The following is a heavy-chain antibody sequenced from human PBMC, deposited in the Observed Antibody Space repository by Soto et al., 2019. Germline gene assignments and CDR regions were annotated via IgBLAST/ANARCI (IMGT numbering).Heavy chain of an antibody. D-gene: IGHD3-3*01. CDR1: GYTFTSYG. Sequence: ASVKVSCKASGYTFTSYGISWVRQAPGQGLEWMGWISAYNGNTNYAQKLQGRVTMTTDTSTSTAYMELRSLRSDDTAVYYCARDPWIFGVVIIQAGGSWFDPWGQGTLVTVSS. CDR3: ARDPWIFGVVIIQAGGSWFDP. CDR2: ISAYNGNT. V-gene: IGHV1-18*01. J-gene: IGHJ5*02.